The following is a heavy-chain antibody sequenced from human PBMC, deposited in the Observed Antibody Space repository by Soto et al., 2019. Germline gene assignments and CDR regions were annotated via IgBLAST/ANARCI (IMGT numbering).Heavy chain of an antibody. CDR1: GVTFSDYY. D-gene: IGHD4-17*01. J-gene: IGHJ4*02. V-gene: IGHV3-11*01. CDR3: ARRGDYEDY. CDR2: ISSGGSTI. Sequence: GGSLRLSCAASGVTFSDYYMSLIRQAPGKGLEWVSYISSGGSTIYYADSVKGRFTISRDNAKTSLYLQMNSLRAEDTAVYYCARRGDYEDYWGQGTLVTVSS.